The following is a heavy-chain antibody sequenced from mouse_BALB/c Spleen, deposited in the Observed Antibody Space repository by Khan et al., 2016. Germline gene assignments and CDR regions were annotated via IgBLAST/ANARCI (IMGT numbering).Heavy chain of an antibody. CDR2: INTYTGEP. Sequence: QIQLVQSGPELKKPGETVKISCKASGYTFTNYGMNWVKQAPGKDLKWMGWINTYTGEPTYADDFKGRFAFSLETSASTAYLQINNLRKEDTATYFCASYRYYYGSSKYFDVWGAGTTVTVSS. CDR1: GYTFTNYG. CDR3: ASYRYYYGSSKYFDV. J-gene: IGHJ1*01. D-gene: IGHD1-1*01. V-gene: IGHV9-3-1*01.